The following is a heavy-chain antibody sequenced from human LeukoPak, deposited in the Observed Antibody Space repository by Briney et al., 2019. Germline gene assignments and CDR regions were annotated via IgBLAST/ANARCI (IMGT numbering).Heavy chain of an antibody. Sequence: GGSLRLSCAASGFTFNSYTVSWVRQAPGKGLEWVSGISGSGGSTFYADSVKGRFTISRDNSKNTLYLQMNSLRAEDTAVYYCARGGSIAAGTEDDAFDIWGQGTMVTVSS. D-gene: IGHD6-13*01. CDR3: ARGGSIAAGTEDDAFDI. CDR2: ISGSGGST. J-gene: IGHJ3*02. V-gene: IGHV3-23*01. CDR1: GFTFNSYT.